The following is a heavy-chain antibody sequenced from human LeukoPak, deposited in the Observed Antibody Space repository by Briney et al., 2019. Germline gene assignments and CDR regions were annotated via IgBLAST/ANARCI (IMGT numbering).Heavy chain of an antibody. CDR3: AKRSGAPNNFDY. J-gene: IGHJ4*02. CDR1: GFTFDEHA. D-gene: IGHD1-1*01. Sequence: PGGSLRLSCATSGFTFDEHAMHWVRQVPGRALEWVSLISGDGANEFYADSVKGRFTIYRDNSRNSLFLQMNSLRTEDTALYFCAKRSGAPNNFDYWGQGVLVTVSS. CDR2: ISGDGANE. V-gene: IGHV3-43*02.